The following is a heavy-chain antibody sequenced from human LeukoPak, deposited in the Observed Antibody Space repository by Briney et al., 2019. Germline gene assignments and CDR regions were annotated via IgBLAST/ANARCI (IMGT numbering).Heavy chain of an antibody. CDR1: GFTFSSYA. CDR3: AKASLDGRPLYYFDY. D-gene: IGHD3/OR15-3a*01. Sequence: GGSLRLSCAASGFTFSSYAMSWVRQAPGKGLEWVSDISGSGGSTYYADSVKGRFTISRDNSKNTLYLQMNSLRAEDTAVYYCAKASLDGRPLYYFDYWGQGTLVTVSS. V-gene: IGHV3-23*01. CDR2: ISGSGGST. J-gene: IGHJ4*02.